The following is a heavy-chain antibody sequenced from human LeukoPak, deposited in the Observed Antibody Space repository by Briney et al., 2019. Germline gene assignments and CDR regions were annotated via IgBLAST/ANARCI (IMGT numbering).Heavy chain of an antibody. J-gene: IGHJ4*02. CDR3: AREGTGTAVDY. D-gene: IGHD1-1*01. V-gene: IGHV3-53*01. CDR1: GFSVSSNY. Sequence: PGGSLRLSCAASGFSVSSNYMCWVRQAPGKGLEWVSAIYSGGGTYYADSVKGRFTISRDNSKNTLYLQMNSLRAEDTAVYYCAREGTGTAVDYWGQGTLVTVSS. CDR2: IYSGGGT.